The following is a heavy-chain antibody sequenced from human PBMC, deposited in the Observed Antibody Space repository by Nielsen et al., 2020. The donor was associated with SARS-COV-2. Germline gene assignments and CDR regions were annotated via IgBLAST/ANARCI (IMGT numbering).Heavy chain of an antibody. CDR2: IYYSGST. J-gene: IGHJ4*02. CDR1: GGSISPFY. Sequence: SETLSLTCNVSGGSISPFYWSWIRQPPGKALEWIAYIYYSGSTNYNPSFKTRATISVDTSKNQFSLKLSSVTAADTAVYYCARGPTVTPLNFWGQGTLVTVSS. D-gene: IGHD4-17*01. CDR3: ARGPTVTPLNF. V-gene: IGHV4-59*08.